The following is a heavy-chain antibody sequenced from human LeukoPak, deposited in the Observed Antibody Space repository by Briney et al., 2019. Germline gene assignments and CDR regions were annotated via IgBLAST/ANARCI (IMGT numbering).Heavy chain of an antibody. CDR2: IYYSGST. Sequence: SSETLSLTCAVYGGSFSGYYWSWIRQPPGKGLEWIGSIYYSGSTYYNPSLKSRVTISVDTSKNQFSLKLSSVTAADTAVYYCARRGYYDSSGYYYYFDYWGQGTLVTVSS. D-gene: IGHD3-22*01. V-gene: IGHV4-34*01. J-gene: IGHJ4*02. CDR3: ARRGYYDSSGYYYYFDY. CDR1: GGSFSGYY.